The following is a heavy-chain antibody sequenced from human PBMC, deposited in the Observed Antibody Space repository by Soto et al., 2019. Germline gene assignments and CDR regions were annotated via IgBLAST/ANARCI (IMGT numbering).Heavy chain of an antibody. J-gene: IGHJ4*02. CDR3: AKRSSPSTFDY. CDR2: ISGSDDST. CDR1: GFTFSSYA. D-gene: IGHD6-6*01. Sequence: EVQLLESGGGLVQPGESLRLSCAASGFTFSSYAMSWVRQAPGKGLEWVSVISGSDDSTYYADSVKGRFTISRDNSKNTLYLKINSLRAEDTAVYYCAKRSSPSTFDYWGQGTLVTVSS. V-gene: IGHV3-23*01.